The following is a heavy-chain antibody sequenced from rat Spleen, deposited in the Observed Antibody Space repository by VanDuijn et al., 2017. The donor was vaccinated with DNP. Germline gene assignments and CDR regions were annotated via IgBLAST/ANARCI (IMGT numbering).Heavy chain of an antibody. CDR1: GFTFSDYN. CDR3: ARRVYPAQGGYFDY. Sequence: EVQLVESGGGLVQPGRSLKLSCAASGFTFSDYNMAWVRQAPTKGLEWVTSISPSGGGTYYRGSVKGRFTVSRDNAKNSQYLQMDSLRSEETATYYCARRVYPAQGGYFDYWGQGVMVTVSS. J-gene: IGHJ2*01. D-gene: IGHD1-4*01. V-gene: IGHV5S23*01. CDR2: ISPSGGGT.